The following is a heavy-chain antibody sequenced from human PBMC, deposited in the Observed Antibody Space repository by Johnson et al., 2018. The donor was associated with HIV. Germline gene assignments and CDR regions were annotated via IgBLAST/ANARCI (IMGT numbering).Heavy chain of an antibody. CDR2: IRYDGSNR. D-gene: IGHD6-19*01. Sequence: QVQLVESGGGVVQPGRSLRLSCAASGFTFSSYAIHWVRQAPGKGLEWVAFIRYDGSNRYYADSVKGRFTISRDNSKNTLYLQMNSLRAEDTAVYYCARDNGAVAGPEGAFDIWGQGTVVTVSS. CDR1: GFTFSSYA. CDR3: ARDNGAVAGPEGAFDI. J-gene: IGHJ3*02. V-gene: IGHV3-30*02.